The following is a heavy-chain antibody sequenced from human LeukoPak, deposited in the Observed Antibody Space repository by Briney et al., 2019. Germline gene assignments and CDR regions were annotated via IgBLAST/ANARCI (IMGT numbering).Heavy chain of an antibody. CDR1: GLTFSSYS. J-gene: IGHJ4*02. D-gene: IGHD3-9*01. V-gene: IGHV3-21*01. Sequence: AGGSLRLSCAASGLTFSSYSMNWVRQAPGKGLEWVSSISSSSSYIYYADSVEGRFTISRDNAKNSMYLQMNSLRAEDTAVYYCAGGENYDILTGYYPSGSDYWGQGTLVTVSS. CDR3: AGGENYDILTGYYPSGSDY. CDR2: ISSSSSYI.